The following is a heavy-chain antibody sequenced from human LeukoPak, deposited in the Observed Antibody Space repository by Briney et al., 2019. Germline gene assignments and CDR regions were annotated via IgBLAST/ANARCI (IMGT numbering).Heavy chain of an antibody. J-gene: IGHJ6*03. CDR3: ARGEQFYAYYYMDV. CDR2: MYHNGST. Sequence: PSETLSLTCTVSGGSISSISYYWGWIRQPPGKGLEWIGSMYHNGSTYYNPSLKSRVTISVDTSKNQFSLKLSSVTAADTAVYYCARGEQFYAYYYMDVWGKGTTVTISS. D-gene: IGHD3-16*01. CDR1: GGSISSISYY. V-gene: IGHV4-39*07.